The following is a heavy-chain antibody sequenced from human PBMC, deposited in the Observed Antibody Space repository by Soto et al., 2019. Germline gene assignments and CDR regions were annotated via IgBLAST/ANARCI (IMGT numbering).Heavy chain of an antibody. CDR3: ARDHRYYYDSSGYYGYFDY. CDR1: GFTFSSYG. V-gene: IGHV3-33*01. D-gene: IGHD3-22*01. CDR2: IWYDGSNK. J-gene: IGHJ4*02. Sequence: QVQLVESGGGVVQPGRSLRLSCAASGFTFSSYGMHWVRQAPGKGLEWVAVIWYDGSNKYYADSVKGRFTISRDNSKNTLYLQMNSPRAEDTAVYYCARDHRYYYDSSGYYGYFDYWGQGTLVTVSS.